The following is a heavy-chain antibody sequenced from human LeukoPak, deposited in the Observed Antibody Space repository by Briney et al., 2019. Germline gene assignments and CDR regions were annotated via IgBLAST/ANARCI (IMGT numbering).Heavy chain of an antibody. CDR2: IYYRGRT. CDR1: GGSISSYY. D-gene: IGHD3-16*02. Sequence: SETLSLTCTVSGGSISSYYSSWIRQPPGKGREGIGYIYYRGRTNYNPYLKRRVTISVCTSRKQFSPKMGPVTAAGTAVYYCARVYRSSYRYTAFDIWGQETMVTASS. J-gene: IGHJ3*02. CDR3: ARVYRSSYRYTAFDI. V-gene: IGHV4-59*01.